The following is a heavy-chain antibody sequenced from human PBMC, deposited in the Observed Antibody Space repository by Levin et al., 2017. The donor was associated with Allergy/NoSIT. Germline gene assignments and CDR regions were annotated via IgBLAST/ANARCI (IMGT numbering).Heavy chain of an antibody. CDR1: GFTFSNFG. CDR2: ISSSSSYI. CDR3: ARYRYDYHFHY. Sequence: GGSLRLSCAASGFTFSNFGMNWVRQAPGKGLEWVSSISSSSSYIYYADSVKGRFTISRDNAKNSLYLQMNSLRAEDTAVYYCARYRYDYHFHYWGQGTLVTVSS. J-gene: IGHJ4*02. D-gene: IGHD5-12*01. V-gene: IGHV3-21*01.